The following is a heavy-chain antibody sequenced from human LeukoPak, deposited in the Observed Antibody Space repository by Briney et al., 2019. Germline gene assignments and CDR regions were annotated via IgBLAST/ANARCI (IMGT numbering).Heavy chain of an antibody. CDR2: IIPIFGTA. CDR3: ARAAAADIAPFDY. D-gene: IGHD6-13*01. Sequence: ASVKVSCKASGGTFSSYAISWVRQAPGQGLEWMGGIIPIFGTANYAQKFQGRVTITADESTSTAYMELSSLRSEDTAVYYCARAAAADIAPFDYWGQGTLVTVSS. V-gene: IGHV1-69*13. CDR1: GGTFSSYA. J-gene: IGHJ4*02.